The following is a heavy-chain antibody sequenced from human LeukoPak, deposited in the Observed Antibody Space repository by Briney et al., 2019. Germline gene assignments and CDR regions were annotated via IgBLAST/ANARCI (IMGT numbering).Heavy chain of an antibody. V-gene: IGHV4-4*07. D-gene: IGHD3-22*01. CDR3: ARVYVVVNSYFDS. J-gene: IGHJ4*02. Sequence: PSETLSLTCTVSGGSISSYYWSWIRRPAGKGLEWIGRIYTSGSTNYNPSLKSRVTMSVDTSKNQFSLKLSSVTAADTAVYYCARVYVVVNSYFDSWGQGTLVTVSS. CDR2: IYTSGST. CDR1: GGSISSYY.